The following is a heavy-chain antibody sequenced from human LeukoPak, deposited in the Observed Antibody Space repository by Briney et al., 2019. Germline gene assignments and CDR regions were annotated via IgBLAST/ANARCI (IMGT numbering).Heavy chain of an antibody. CDR3: AGSWDYGGNSSPPGVGY. Sequence: GGSLRLSCAASGFTFSDYYMSWIRQAPGKGLEWVSYISSSGSTIYYADSVKGRFTISRDNAKNSLYLQMNSLRAEDTAVYYCAGSWDYGGNSSPPGVGYWGQGTLVTVSS. CDR1: GFTFSDYY. J-gene: IGHJ4*02. D-gene: IGHD4-23*01. V-gene: IGHV3-11*01. CDR2: ISSSGSTI.